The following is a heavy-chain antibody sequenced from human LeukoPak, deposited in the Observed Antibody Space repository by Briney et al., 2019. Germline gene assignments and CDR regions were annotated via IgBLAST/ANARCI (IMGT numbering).Heavy chain of an antibody. D-gene: IGHD1-26*01. CDR2: ISWNSGSI. CDR3: AKGLGLVGAPYFDY. Sequence: GGSLRLSCAASGFTFDDYAMHWVRQAPGKGLEWGSGISWNSGSIGYADSVKGRFTISRDNAKNSLYLQMNSLRAEDTALYYCAKGLGLVGAPYFDYWGQGTLVTVSS. CDR1: GFTFDDYA. V-gene: IGHV3-9*01. J-gene: IGHJ4*02.